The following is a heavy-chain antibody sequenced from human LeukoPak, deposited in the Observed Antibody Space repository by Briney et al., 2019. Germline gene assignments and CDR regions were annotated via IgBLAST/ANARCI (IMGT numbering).Heavy chain of an antibody. CDR3: ARIYGSGSYQIDY. CDR2: INHSGST. Sequence: PSETLSLTCAVYGGSFSGYYWGWIRQPPGKGLEWIGEINHSGSTNYNPSLKSRVTISVDTSKNQFSLKLSSVTAADTAVYYCARIYGSGSYQIDYWGQGTLVTVSS. J-gene: IGHJ4*02. V-gene: IGHV4-34*01. CDR1: GGSFSGYY. D-gene: IGHD3-10*01.